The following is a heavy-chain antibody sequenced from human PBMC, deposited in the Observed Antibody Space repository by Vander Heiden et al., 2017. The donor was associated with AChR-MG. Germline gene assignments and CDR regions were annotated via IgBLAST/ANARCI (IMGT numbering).Heavy chain of an antibody. V-gene: IGHV3-48*02. CDR2: ISSSSSTI. Sequence: EVQLVESGGGLVQPGGSLRLPCAASGFTFSGYSMNWVRQAPGKGLEWVSYISSSSSTIYYADSVKGRFTISRDNAKNSLYLQMNSLRDEDTAVYYCARVKVYGDYEGAFDIWGQGTMVTVSS. J-gene: IGHJ3*02. CDR3: ARVKVYGDYEGAFDI. CDR1: GFTFSGYS. D-gene: IGHD4-17*01.